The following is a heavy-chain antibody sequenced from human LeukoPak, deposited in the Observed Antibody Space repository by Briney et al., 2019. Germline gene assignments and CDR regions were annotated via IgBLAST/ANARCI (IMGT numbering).Heavy chain of an antibody. Sequence: GGSLRLSCATSGFTFSSYAMHWARQAPGKGLEYVSAISTNGGMTYYAKSVKGRFVISRDNSKNTLFLQMGSLRAEDMAVYYCARGYCSGDGCHPRPNNDAFDIWGQGTMVTVSS. CDR1: GFTFSSYA. V-gene: IGHV3-64*01. D-gene: IGHD2-15*01. J-gene: IGHJ3*02. CDR3: ARGYCSGDGCHPRPNNDAFDI. CDR2: ISTNGGMT.